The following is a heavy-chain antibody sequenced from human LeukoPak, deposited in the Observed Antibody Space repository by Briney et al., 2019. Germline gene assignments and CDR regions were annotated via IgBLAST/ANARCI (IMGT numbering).Heavy chain of an antibody. CDR1: GGSISSYY. V-gene: IGHV4-59*05. Sequence: SETLSLTCTVSGGSISSYYWSWIRQPPGKGLEWIGSIYYSGSTYYNPSLKSRVTISVDTSKNQFSLKLSSVTAADTAVYYCARWAGRSGSFDYWGQGTLVTVSS. D-gene: IGHD3-10*01. CDR2: IYYSGST. J-gene: IGHJ4*02. CDR3: ARWAGRSGSFDY.